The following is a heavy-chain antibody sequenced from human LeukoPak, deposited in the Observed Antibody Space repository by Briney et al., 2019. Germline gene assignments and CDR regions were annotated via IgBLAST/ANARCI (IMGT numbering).Heavy chain of an antibody. D-gene: IGHD5-12*01. CDR1: GFTFSSYA. Sequence: TGGSLRLSCAASGFTFSSYAINWVRQAPGKGLEWVSGISGSGLTTYYADSVRARFTISRDNSKNTLYLQMNSLRDEDTAVYYCARGYSHNSGGWLDPWGQGTLVTVSS. CDR2: ISGSGLTT. J-gene: IGHJ5*02. CDR3: ARGYSHNSGGWLDP. V-gene: IGHV3-23*01.